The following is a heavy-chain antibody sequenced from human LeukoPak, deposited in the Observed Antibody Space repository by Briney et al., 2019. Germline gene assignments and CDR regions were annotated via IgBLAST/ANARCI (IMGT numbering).Heavy chain of an antibody. CDR3: ARQLGLGIIDY. Sequence: SETLSLTCTVSGGSITSSSYYWGWIRQPPGKGLEWIGSIYYSGSTYYNPSLKSRVTISVDTSKNQFSLKLSSVTAADTAVYYCARQLGLGIIDYWGQGTLVTVSS. J-gene: IGHJ4*02. CDR2: IYYSGST. D-gene: IGHD3/OR15-3a*01. V-gene: IGHV4-39*01. CDR1: GGSITSSSYY.